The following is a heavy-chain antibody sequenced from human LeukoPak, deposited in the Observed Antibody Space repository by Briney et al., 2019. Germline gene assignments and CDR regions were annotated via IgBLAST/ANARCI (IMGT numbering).Heavy chain of an antibody. J-gene: IGHJ4*02. CDR2: MYLSGTT. CDR3: AGLVGRYSSGLYYYYFDY. CDR1: GDSINSLDL. V-gene: IGHV4-4*02. D-gene: IGHD3-22*01. Sequence: SETLSLTCTVSGDSINSLDLWSWVRQPPGKGLEWIGEMYLSGTTHSNPSVKSQVTISIDKSKNQFFLNLSSVNAADTAVYYCAGLVGRYSSGLYYYYFDYWGQGTLVTVSS.